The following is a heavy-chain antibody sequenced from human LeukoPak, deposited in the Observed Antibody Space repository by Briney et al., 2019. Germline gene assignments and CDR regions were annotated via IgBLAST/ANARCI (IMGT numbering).Heavy chain of an antibody. Sequence: PSETLSLTCTVSGGSISSYYWSWIRQPPGKGLEWIGYIYYSGSTNYNLSLKSRVTISVDTSKNQFSLKLSSVTAADTAVYYCARRYPRFGAFDIWGQGTMVTVSS. V-gene: IGHV4-59*08. J-gene: IGHJ3*02. CDR1: GGSISSYY. CDR2: IYYSGST. CDR3: ARRYPRFGAFDI. D-gene: IGHD3-10*01.